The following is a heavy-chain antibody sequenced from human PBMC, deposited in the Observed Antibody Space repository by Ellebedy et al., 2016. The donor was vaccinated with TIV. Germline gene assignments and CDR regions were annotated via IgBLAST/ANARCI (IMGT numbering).Heavy chain of an antibody. D-gene: IGHD2-21*01. CDR2: IYTSGST. J-gene: IGHJ5*02. V-gene: IGHV4-4*07. CDR1: GGSISSYY. Sequence: SETLSLXXTVSGGSISSYYWSWFRQPAGKGLEWIGRIYTSGSTHYNPSLKSRVTMSVDTSKNQFSLKLSSVTAADTAVYYCARDPLTLIGWFDPWGQGTLVTVSS. CDR3: ARDPLTLIGWFDP.